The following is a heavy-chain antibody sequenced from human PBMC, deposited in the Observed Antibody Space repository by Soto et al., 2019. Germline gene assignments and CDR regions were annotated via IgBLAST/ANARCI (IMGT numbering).Heavy chain of an antibody. CDR3: AKAGQVCRGGSCSGQYFYYYMDV. Sequence: GGSLRLSCAASGFTFSSYAMTWVRQAPGKGLEWVSGISGSSGSTYYADSVEGRFTISRDNSKNTLYLQINSLRAEDTAVYHCAKAGQVCRGGSCSGQYFYYYMDVWGKGTTVTVSS. V-gene: IGHV3-23*01. D-gene: IGHD2-15*01. J-gene: IGHJ6*03. CDR1: GFTFSSYA. CDR2: ISGSSGST.